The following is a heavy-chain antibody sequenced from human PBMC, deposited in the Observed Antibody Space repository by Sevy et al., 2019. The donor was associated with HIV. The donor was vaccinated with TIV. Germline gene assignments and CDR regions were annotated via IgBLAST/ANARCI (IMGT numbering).Heavy chain of an antibody. CDR3: AKGIRYSGYETDY. D-gene: IGHD5-12*01. J-gene: IGHJ4*01. CDR2: ISGSGIST. CDR1: GFTFSSYA. Sequence: GGSLRLSCAASGFTFSSYAMSWVRQAPGKGLEWVSAISGSGISTYYADSVKGRFTISRDNSKNTLYLQMNNLRAEDTAVFYCAKGIRYSGYETDYWGHGTLVTVSS. V-gene: IGHV3-23*01.